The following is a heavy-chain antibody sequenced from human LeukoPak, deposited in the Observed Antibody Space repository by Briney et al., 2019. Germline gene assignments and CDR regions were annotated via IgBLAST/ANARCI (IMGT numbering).Heavy chain of an antibody. D-gene: IGHD2-15*01. J-gene: IGHJ6*03. V-gene: IGHV1-18*01. CDR1: GGTFSSYA. Sequence: ASVKVSCKASGGTFSSYAISWVRQAPRQGLEWMGWISAYNGNTNYAQKLQGRVTMTTDTSTSTAYMELRSLRSDDTAVYYCARTGALAKYCSGGSCYSHYYYYMDVWGKGTTVTVSS. CDR2: ISAYNGNT. CDR3: ARTGALAKYCSGGSCYSHYYYYMDV.